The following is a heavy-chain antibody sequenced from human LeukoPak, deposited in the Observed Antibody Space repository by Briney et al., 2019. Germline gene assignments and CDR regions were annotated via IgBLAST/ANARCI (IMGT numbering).Heavy chain of an antibody. CDR3: ARERVMWGSGSYYSS. V-gene: IGHV3-30-3*01. Sequence: GGSLRLSCAASGFTFSSYAMHWVRQAPGKGLEWVAVISYDGSNKYYADSVKGRFTISRDNAKNSLYLQMNSLRAEDTAVYYCARERVMWGSGSYYSSWGQGTLVTVSS. CDR1: GFTFSSYA. D-gene: IGHD3-10*01. CDR2: ISYDGSNK. J-gene: IGHJ4*02.